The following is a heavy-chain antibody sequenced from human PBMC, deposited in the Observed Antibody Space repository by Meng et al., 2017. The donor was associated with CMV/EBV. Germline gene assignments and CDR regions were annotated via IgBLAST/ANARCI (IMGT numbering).Heavy chain of an antibody. D-gene: IGHD3-22*01. V-gene: IGHV3-33*01. J-gene: IGHJ5*02. CDR3: ARTGNYYDSSGYYRPFDP. CDR2: IWYDGSNK. Sequence: GESLKISCAASGFTFSSYGMHWVRQAPGKGLEWVAVIWYDGSNKYYADSVKGRFTISRDNSKNTLYLQMNSLRAEDTAVYYCARTGNYYDSSGYYRPFDPWGQGTLVTVSS. CDR1: GFTFSSYG.